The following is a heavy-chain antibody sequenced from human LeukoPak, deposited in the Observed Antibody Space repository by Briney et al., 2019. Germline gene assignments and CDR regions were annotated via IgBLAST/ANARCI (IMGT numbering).Heavy chain of an antibody. CDR1: GFTFRSYW. CDR3: ARGPTVTTMADY. J-gene: IGHJ4*02. CDR2: IKQDGSEK. D-gene: IGHD4-17*01. V-gene: IGHV3-7*01. Sequence: GGSLRLSCAASGFTFRSYWMSWVRQAPGKGLEWVANIKQDGSEKYYADSVKGRFTISRDKAKNSLYLQMNSLRAEDTAVYYCARGPTVTTMADYWGQGTLVTVSS.